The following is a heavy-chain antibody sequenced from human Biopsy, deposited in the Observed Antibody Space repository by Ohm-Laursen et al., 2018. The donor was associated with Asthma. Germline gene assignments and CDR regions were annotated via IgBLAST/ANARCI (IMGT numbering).Heavy chain of an antibody. CDR2: ISHEGWNK. CDR1: GFTFSSYS. J-gene: IGHJ4*02. D-gene: IGHD6-13*01. Sequence: SLRLSCAASGFTFSSYSMHWVRQAPAKGLEWVAIISHEGWNKHYADSVKGRFTISRDNSKDTLFLQMDSLTVEDTAVYCCARGLVEAMGSSCYPDFDYWGQGPLVIVPS. V-gene: IGHV3-30*19. CDR3: ARGLVEAMGSSCYPDFDY.